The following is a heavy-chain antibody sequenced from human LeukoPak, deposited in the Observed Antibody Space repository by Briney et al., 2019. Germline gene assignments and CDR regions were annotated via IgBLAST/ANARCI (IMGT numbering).Heavy chain of an antibody. CDR1: GGSVRSGSYP. Sequence: PSETLTFTGTVSGGSVRSGSYPWSWIRQPPGKGLEWIGYNYYSGSTNYNPSLKSRVTISVDTPKSQFSLKLSSVTAADTAVYFCARLPSPYCYNGSAPDYWGQGTLVTVSS. CDR2: NYYSGST. J-gene: IGHJ4*02. CDR3: ARLPSPYCYNGSAPDY. V-gene: IGHV4-61*01. D-gene: IGHD3-22*01.